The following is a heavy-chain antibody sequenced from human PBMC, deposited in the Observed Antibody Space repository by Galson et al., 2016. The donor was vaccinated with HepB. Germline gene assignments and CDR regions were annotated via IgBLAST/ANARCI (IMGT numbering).Heavy chain of an antibody. CDR3: VKVLTTVKSGVDYYGLDV. D-gene: IGHD4-11*01. CDR1: GFTFDDFA. CDR2: INWDGTSI. J-gene: IGHJ6*02. Sequence: SLRLSCAASGFTFDDFAMHWVRQAPGKGLEWVSLINWDGTSIYYADSVKGRFTISRDNRKNSLYLQMNSLRVDDTALYYCVKVLTTVKSGVDYYGLDVWGQGTTVTVSS. V-gene: IGHV3-43D*03.